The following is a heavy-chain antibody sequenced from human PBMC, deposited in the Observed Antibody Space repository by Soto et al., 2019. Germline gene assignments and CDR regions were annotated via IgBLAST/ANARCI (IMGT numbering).Heavy chain of an antibody. V-gene: IGHV4-31*03. CDR3: ARHRPSYGSNSGFDY. D-gene: IGHD4-4*01. J-gene: IGHJ4*02. CDR2: FYYSGST. CDR1: GGSISSGGYY. Sequence: QVQLQESGPGLVKPSQTLSLTCTVSGGSISSGGYYWSWIRQHQGQGLEWIGYFYYSGSTYYNPSLKTRLTISVDTSKIHSSLKLSSLTAAEMAVYYCARHRPSYGSNSGFDYWGQGTLGTVSS.